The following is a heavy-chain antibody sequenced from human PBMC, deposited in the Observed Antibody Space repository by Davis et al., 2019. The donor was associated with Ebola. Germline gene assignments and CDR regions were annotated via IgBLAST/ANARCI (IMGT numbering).Heavy chain of an antibody. J-gene: IGHJ4*02. V-gene: IGHV3-48*02. CDR3: ARDHFFAFDF. CDR2: ITKDSDVM. Sequence: GESLKISCAAPGFLFRDFSMNWVRQAPGKGLEWITYITKDSDVMHYADSVKGRFTVSRDNAKNSLFLQMSSLRDEDSAVYYCARDHFFAFDFWSQGVHVSVSS. CDR1: GFLFRDFS.